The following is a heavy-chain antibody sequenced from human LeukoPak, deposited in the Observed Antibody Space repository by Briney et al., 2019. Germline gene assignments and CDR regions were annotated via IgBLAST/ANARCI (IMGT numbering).Heavy chain of an antibody. CDR3: ARVDGSGSYYNRYFDY. CDR2: IYYSGST. V-gene: IGHV4-38-2*02. Sequence: SETLSLTCTVSNYSISSSSYWGWIRQPPGKGLEWIGSIYYSGSTYYNPSLKSRVTISVDTSKNQFSLKLSSVTAADTAVYYCARVDGSGSYYNRYFDYWGQGTLVTVSS. J-gene: IGHJ4*02. D-gene: IGHD3-10*01. CDR1: NYSISSSSY.